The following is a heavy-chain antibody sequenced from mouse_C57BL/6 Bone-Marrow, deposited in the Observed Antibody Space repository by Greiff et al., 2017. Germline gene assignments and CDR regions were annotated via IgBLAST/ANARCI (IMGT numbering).Heavy chain of an antibody. CDR2: IYPSDSET. V-gene: IGHV1-61*01. CDR1: GYTFTSYW. Sequence: VQLQQPGAELVRPGSSVKLSCKASGYTFTSYWMDWVKQRPGQGLEWIGNIYPSDSETHYNQKFKDKATLTVDKSSSTAYMQLSSLTSEDSAVYYCARGRATTVVYFVYWGQGTTLTVSS. CDR3: ARGRATTVVYFVY. J-gene: IGHJ2*01. D-gene: IGHD1-1*01.